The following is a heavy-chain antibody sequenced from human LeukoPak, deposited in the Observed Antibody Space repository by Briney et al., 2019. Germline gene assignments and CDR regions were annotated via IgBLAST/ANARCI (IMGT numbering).Heavy chain of an antibody. V-gene: IGHV3-23*01. CDR3: AKDSLQWLAEYYFDY. CDR1: GFTFSSYA. Sequence: PGGSLRLSCAASGFTFSSYAMSWVRQAPGKGLEWVSAISGSGGSTYYADSVKGRFTISRDNSKNTLYLQMNSLRAEDTAVYYCAKDSLQWLAEYYFDYWGQGTLVTVSS. D-gene: IGHD6-19*01. CDR2: ISGSGGST. J-gene: IGHJ4*02.